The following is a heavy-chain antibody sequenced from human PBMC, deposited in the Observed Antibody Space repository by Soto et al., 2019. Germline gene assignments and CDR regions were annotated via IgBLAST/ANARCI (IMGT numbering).Heavy chain of an antibody. Sequence: PSETLSLTCTVSGGSISSSSYYWGWIRQPPGKGLEWIGSIYYSGSTYYNPSLKSRVTISVDTSKNQFSLKLSSVTAADTAVYYCARRQQQPGGEYYYYGMDVWGQGTTVTVSS. J-gene: IGHJ6*02. D-gene: IGHD6-13*01. CDR2: IYYSGST. CDR1: GGSISSSSYY. CDR3: ARRQQQPGGEYYYYGMDV. V-gene: IGHV4-39*01.